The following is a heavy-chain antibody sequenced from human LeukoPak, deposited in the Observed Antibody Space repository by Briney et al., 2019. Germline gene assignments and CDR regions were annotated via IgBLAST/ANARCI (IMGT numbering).Heavy chain of an antibody. Sequence: GASVKVSCKASGYTFTGYYMHWVRQAPGQGLEWMGCINPNSGGTNYAQTVQGRVTMTRDTSISTAYMELSRLRADDTAVYYCAREVAYCSGGSCYSEYYYMDVWGKGTTVTVSS. CDR3: AREVAYCSGGSCYSEYYYMDV. D-gene: IGHD2-15*01. CDR2: INPNSGGT. J-gene: IGHJ6*03. V-gene: IGHV1-2*02. CDR1: GYTFTGYY.